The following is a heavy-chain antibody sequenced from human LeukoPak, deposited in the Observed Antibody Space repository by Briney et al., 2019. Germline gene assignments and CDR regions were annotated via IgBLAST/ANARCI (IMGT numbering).Heavy chain of an antibody. V-gene: IGHV1-69*13. CDR3: ARDLPDGYNLHKYFDY. J-gene: IGHJ4*02. CDR1: GYTFTSYG. D-gene: IGHD5-24*01. Sequence: SVKVSCKASGYTFTSYGISWVRQAPGQGLEWMGGIIPIFGTANYAQKFQGRVTITADESTSTAYMELSSLRSEDTAVYYCARDLPDGYNLHKYFDYWGQGTLVTVSS. CDR2: IIPIFGTA.